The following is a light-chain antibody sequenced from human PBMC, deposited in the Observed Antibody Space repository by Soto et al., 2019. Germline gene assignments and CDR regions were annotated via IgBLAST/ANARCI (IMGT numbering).Light chain of an antibody. J-gene: IGKJ3*01. Sequence: DIQLTQSPSFLSASVGDRVTITCRASQGISSYLAWYQQKPVKAPKLLIYAASTLQSGVPSRFSGSGSGTEFALPISSLQPEDFATYYCQQINSFGPGTKVDIK. CDR1: QGISSY. CDR3: QQINS. V-gene: IGKV1-9*01. CDR2: AAS.